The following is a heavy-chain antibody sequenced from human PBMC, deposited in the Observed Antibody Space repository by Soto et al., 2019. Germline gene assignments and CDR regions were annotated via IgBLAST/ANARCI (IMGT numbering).Heavy chain of an antibody. J-gene: IGHJ5*02. CDR2: IYHSGTT. Sequence: QVQLQESGPGLVKPSGTLSLTCAVSGGSISSSSWWSWVRQPPGKGLEWLGEIYHSGTTNYNPSLNSRVTISVDKSKHQFSLKLTSVTAADTAVDYCAREVIAAGFDPWGQGTLVTVSS. CDR1: GGSISSSSW. CDR3: AREVIAAGFDP. V-gene: IGHV4-4*02. D-gene: IGHD6-13*01.